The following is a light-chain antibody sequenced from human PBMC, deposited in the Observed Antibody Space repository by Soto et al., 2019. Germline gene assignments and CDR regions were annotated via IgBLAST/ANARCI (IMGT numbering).Light chain of an antibody. V-gene: IGLV2-14*01. Sequence: QSALTQPASVSGSPGQSITISCTGTSSDVGGYNYVSWYQQHPGKAPKLMIYDVSNRPSGVSNRFSGSKSGNTASLTISGLQAEDEADYYCSSHTRSSTPYVFGTGTNVTVL. CDR1: SSDVGGYNY. CDR3: SSHTRSSTPYV. J-gene: IGLJ1*01. CDR2: DVS.